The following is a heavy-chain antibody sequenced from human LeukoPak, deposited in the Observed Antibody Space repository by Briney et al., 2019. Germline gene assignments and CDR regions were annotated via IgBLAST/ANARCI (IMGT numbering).Heavy chain of an antibody. Sequence: ASVKVSCKTSGYTFTSYDINWVRQATGQGLEWMGWMNPNSGNTGYAQKFQGRVTMTRNTSISTAYMELSSLRSEDTAVYYCARGPGYSSGWYSHLQYYYYYYYMDVWGKGTTVTISS. J-gene: IGHJ6*03. CDR3: ARGPGYSSGWYSHLQYYYYYYYMDV. D-gene: IGHD6-19*01. CDR2: MNPNSGNT. V-gene: IGHV1-8*01. CDR1: GYTFTSYD.